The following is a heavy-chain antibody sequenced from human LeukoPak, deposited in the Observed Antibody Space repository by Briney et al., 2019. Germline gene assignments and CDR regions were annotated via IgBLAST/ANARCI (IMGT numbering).Heavy chain of an antibody. Sequence: GGSLRLSCAASGFSCSSYRMSWVRQAPGKGLEWVANIKQDGSDKYYVDSVKGRFTISRDNAKNSLYLQMNSLRAEDTAVYYCARGGGNFDQWGQGTLVTVSS. J-gene: IGHJ4*02. CDR1: GFSCSSYR. CDR3: ARGGGNFDQ. CDR2: IKQDGSDK. V-gene: IGHV3-7*01. D-gene: IGHD2-15*01.